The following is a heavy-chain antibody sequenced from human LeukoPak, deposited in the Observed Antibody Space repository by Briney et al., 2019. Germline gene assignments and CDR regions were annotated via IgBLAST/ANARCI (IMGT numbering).Heavy chain of an antibody. CDR3: ARHTYWGYQVS. Sequence: PSETLSLTCTVSGGSISSPSYSWGWIRQPPGKGLEWIGSFYYSDTMYYNPSFKSRVTISVDASKNQFSLKLSSVTAADTAVYYCARHTYWGYQVSWGQGSLVIVSS. J-gene: IGHJ5*02. CDR2: FYYSDTM. V-gene: IGHV4-39*01. CDR1: GGSISSPSYS. D-gene: IGHD2-8*02.